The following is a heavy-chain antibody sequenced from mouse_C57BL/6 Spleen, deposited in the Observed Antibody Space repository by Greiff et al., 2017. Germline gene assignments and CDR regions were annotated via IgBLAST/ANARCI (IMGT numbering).Heavy chain of an antibody. D-gene: IGHD1-1*01. Sequence: QVTLKECGPGILQSSPTLSLTCSSSGFSLSTSGMGVSWIRQPSGKGLEWLAHIYWDDDKCYNPFLKGRLTISKDTARTQVFLKITSVDTADTATYYCARAYYGSSYWYFDVWGTGTTVTVSS. V-gene: IGHV8-12*01. CDR3: ARAYYGSSYWYFDV. CDR1: GFSLSTSGMG. J-gene: IGHJ1*03. CDR2: IYWDDDK.